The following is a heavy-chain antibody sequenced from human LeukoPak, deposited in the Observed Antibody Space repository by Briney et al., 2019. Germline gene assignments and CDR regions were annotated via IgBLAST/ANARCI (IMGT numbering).Heavy chain of an antibody. CDR1: GFTFSTYA. D-gene: IGHD3-22*01. Sequence: GGSLRLSCAASGFTFSTYATSWVRQVPGKGLEWVSALTNSGGSGGVTYYADSVKGRFIISRDNSKSTLYLQLSSLRAEDTAVYYCAKAMSTDHYDSRGFYRVDFDSWGQGTLVTFSS. CDR2: LTNSGGSGGVT. CDR3: AKAMSTDHYDSRGFYRVDFDS. J-gene: IGHJ4*02. V-gene: IGHV3-23*01.